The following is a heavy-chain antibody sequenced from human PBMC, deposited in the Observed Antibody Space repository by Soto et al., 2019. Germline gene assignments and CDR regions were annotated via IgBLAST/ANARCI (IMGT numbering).Heavy chain of an antibody. CDR3: ARASARYYYDSSGYYY. J-gene: IGHJ4*02. Sequence: GGSLRLCCAASGFTFSSYEMNWVRQAPGKGLEWVSYISSSGSTIYYADSVKGRFTISRDNAKNSLYLQMNSLRAEDTAVYYCARASARYYYDSSGYYYCGQATLVTVSS. CDR2: ISSSGSTI. D-gene: IGHD3-22*01. CDR1: GFTFSSYE. V-gene: IGHV3-48*03.